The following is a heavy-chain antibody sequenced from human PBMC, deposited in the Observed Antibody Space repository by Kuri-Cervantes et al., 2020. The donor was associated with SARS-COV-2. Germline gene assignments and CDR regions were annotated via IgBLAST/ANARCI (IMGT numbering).Heavy chain of an antibody. V-gene: IGHV4-4*07. CDR3: ARVISSSYGSGSYYYYYYYMDV. CDR2: IYTSGRT. CDR1: GGSISSYY. D-gene: IGHD3-10*01. J-gene: IGHJ6*03. Sequence: SETLSLTCTVSGGSISSYYWSWIRQPAGKGLEWIGRIYTSGRTNYNPSLKSRVTMSVDTSKNQFSLKLSSVTAADTAVYYCARVISSSYGSGSYYYYYYYMDVWGKGTTVTVSS.